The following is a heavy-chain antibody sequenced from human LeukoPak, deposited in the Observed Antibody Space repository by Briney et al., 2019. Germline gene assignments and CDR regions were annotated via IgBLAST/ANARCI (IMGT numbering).Heavy chain of an antibody. V-gene: IGHV4-4*07. CDR1: GGSISSYY. J-gene: IGHJ4*02. CDR3: ALLYDYVWGSYLDY. Sequence: SETLSLTCTVSGGSISSYYWSWIRQPAGKGLEWIGRIYTSGSTNYNPSLKSRVTMSADTSKNQFSLKLSSVTAADTAVYYCALLYDYVWGSYLDYWGQGTLVTVSS. D-gene: IGHD3-16*02. CDR2: IYTSGST.